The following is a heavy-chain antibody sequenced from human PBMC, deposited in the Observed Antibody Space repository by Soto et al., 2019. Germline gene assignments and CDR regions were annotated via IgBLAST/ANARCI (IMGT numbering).Heavy chain of an antibody. CDR2: IISIFGTA. V-gene: IGHV1-69*12. CDR3: AAAREVRYYYYGMDV. J-gene: IGHJ6*02. D-gene: IGHD1-26*01. Sequence: QVQLVQSGAEVKKPGSSVKVSCKASGGTFSSYAISWVRQAPGQGLEWMGGIISIFGTADYAQKFQGRVTXXADESTSTAYMGLSSLRSEDTAVYYCAAAREVRYYYYGMDVWGQGTTVTVSS. CDR1: GGTFSSYA.